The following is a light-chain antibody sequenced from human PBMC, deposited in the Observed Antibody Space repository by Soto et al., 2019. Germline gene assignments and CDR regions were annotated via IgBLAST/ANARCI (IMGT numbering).Light chain of an antibody. CDR3: QAYDYSLTASV. CDR2: SNN. Sequence: QSVLTQPPSASGTPGQRVTISCSGSSSNIGSNTVSWYQQLPQRAPKLLIFSNNQRPSGVPDRFSGSKSGTSASLAISGLQSEDEADYYCQAYDYSLTASVFGGGTKVTVL. J-gene: IGLJ3*02. CDR1: SSNIGSNT. V-gene: IGLV1-44*01.